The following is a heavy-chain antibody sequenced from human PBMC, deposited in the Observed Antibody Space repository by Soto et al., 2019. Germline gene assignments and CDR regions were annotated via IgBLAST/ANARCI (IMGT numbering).Heavy chain of an antibody. CDR2: IIPMFGTA. V-gene: IGHV1-69*13. Sequence: SVKVSCKASGGTFSTYTIIWVRQAPGQGLEWMGGIIPMFGTANYAQKFQGRVTITADESTSTAYMELSSLRAEDTAVYYCAREMAALNYFDYWGQGTLVTVSS. J-gene: IGHJ4*02. D-gene: IGHD2-15*01. CDR1: GGTFSTYT. CDR3: AREMAALNYFDY.